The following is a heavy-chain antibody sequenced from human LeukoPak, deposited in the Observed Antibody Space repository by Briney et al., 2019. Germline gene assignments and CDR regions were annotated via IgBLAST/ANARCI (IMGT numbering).Heavy chain of an antibody. CDR2: IYDNGVT. CDR1: GASINSDY. J-gene: IGHJ4*02. Sequence: PSETLSLACSVSGASINSDYWSWIRQPPGKGLEWIGYIYDNGVTNYNPSLKSRVTISMDTSKRQISLKLSSVTAADAAFYYCARLLYGGYVVDYWGQGSPVTVSS. V-gene: IGHV4-59*08. D-gene: IGHD5-12*01. CDR3: ARLLYGGYVVDY.